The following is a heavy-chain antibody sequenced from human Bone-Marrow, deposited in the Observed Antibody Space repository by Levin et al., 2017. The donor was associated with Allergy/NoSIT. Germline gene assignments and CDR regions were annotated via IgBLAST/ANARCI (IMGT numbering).Heavy chain of an antibody. J-gene: IGHJ4*02. Sequence: NSSETLSLTCTVSGGSISSGGYYWSWIRQHPGKGLEWIGYIYYSGSTYYNPSLKSRVTISVDTSKNQFSLKLSSVTAADTAVYYCARVGGRAARNFDYWGQGTLVTVSS. CDR2: IYYSGST. CDR1: GGSISSGGYY. CDR3: ARVGGRAARNFDY. V-gene: IGHV4-31*03. D-gene: IGHD6-6*01.